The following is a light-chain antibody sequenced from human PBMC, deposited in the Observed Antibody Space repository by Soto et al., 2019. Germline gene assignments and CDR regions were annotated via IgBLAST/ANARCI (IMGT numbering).Light chain of an antibody. CDR1: SSDVGGYNY. Sequence: QSVLTNPASVSRSPGESITISCTGTSSDVGGYNYVPWYQHHPGKAPKLLIYDVNSRPSGVSDRFSGSKSGNTASLTIFGFLARKGPDNSFAPGIGSSTEVFGRG. CDR3: APGIGSSTEV. V-gene: IGLV2-14*03. J-gene: IGLJ7*01. CDR2: DVN.